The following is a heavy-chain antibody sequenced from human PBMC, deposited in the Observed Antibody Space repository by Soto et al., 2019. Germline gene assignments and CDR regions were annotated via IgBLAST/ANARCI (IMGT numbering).Heavy chain of an antibody. D-gene: IGHD6-6*01. Sequence: QVQLVQSGAEVKKPGSSVKVSCKASGGTFSSYAISWVRQAPGQGLEWMGGIIPIFGTANYAQKFQGIVTITADKSTSTAYMELSSLKSEDTAVYYCARDLGQLGNYYYGMDVWGQGTTVTVSS. CDR2: IIPIFGTA. J-gene: IGHJ6*02. V-gene: IGHV1-69*06. CDR1: GGTFSSYA. CDR3: ARDLGQLGNYYYGMDV.